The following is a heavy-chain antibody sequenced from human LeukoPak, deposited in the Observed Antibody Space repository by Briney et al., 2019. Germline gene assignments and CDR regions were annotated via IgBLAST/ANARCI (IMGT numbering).Heavy chain of an antibody. CDR1: GFTFSSYS. J-gene: IGHJ6*04. Sequence: GGSLRLSCAASGFTFSSYSMNWVRQAPGKGLELVSSISSSSSYIYYADSVKGRFTISRDNAKNSLYLQMNSLRAEDTAVYYCARDLKGGYYYGSGSYYIYGMDVWGKGTTVTVSS. D-gene: IGHD3-10*01. CDR2: ISSSSSYI. CDR3: ARDLKGGYYYGSGSYYIYGMDV. V-gene: IGHV3-21*01.